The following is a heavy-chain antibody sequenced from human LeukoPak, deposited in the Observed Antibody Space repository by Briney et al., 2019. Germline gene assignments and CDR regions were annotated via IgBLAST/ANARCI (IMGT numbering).Heavy chain of an antibody. CDR1: GGSFSGYY. CDR3: ARCVFGYSYGMRHFATTLNYFDY. Sequence: SEPLSLPCALYGGSFSGYYWSWLRQPPGKGREWIGEINHSESTNHNPSLKSRLTISVDTSKSQFSLKLSSVTAEDTAVYYCARCVFGYSYGMRHFATTLNYFDYWGQGTLVTVSS. V-gene: IGHV4-34*01. J-gene: IGHJ4*02. D-gene: IGHD5-18*01. CDR2: INHSEST.